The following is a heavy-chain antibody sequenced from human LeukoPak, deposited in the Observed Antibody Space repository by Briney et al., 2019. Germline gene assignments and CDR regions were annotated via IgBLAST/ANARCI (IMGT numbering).Heavy chain of an antibody. D-gene: IGHD6-19*01. CDR2: IIPILGIA. CDR3: AREVGSSGWEVWYFDL. Sequence: GSSVKVSCKASGGTFSSYAISWVRQAPGQGLEWMGRIIPILGIANYAQRFQGGVTITADKSTSTAYMELSSLRSEDTAVYYCAREVGSSGWEVWYFDLWGRGTLVTVSS. J-gene: IGHJ2*01. V-gene: IGHV1-69*04. CDR1: GGTFSSYA.